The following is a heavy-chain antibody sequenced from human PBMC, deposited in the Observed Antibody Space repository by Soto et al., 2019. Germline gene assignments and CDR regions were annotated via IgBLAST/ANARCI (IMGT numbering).Heavy chain of an antibody. CDR3: ARGSLPGIAVAGFEP. V-gene: IGHV1-2*02. CDR2: INPNSGGT. Sequence: QVQLVQSGAEVKKPGASVKVSCKASGYTFTGYYMHWVRQAPGQGLEWMGWINPNSGGTNYAQKFQGRVTMTRDTSISTAYMELSRLRSDDTAVYYCARGSLPGIAVAGFEPWGQGTLVTVSS. J-gene: IGHJ5*02. CDR1: GYTFTGYY. D-gene: IGHD6-19*01.